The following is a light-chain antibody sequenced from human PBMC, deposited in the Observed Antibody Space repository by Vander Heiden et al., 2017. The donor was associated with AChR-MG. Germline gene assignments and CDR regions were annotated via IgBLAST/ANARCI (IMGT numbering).Light chain of an antibody. CDR1: QSLLHTNGYNY. Sequence: DVVMTQSPLSLSVTPGEPASFSCRSSQSLLHTNGYNYVDWFLQKPGQPPQLLIYLGSNRTSAVPDRFSGSAAGTDFTLKISRVEAEDVGIYYCRQALKIPLTFGGGTKVEIK. CDR2: LGS. V-gene: IGKV2-28*01. CDR3: RQALKIPLT. J-gene: IGKJ4*01.